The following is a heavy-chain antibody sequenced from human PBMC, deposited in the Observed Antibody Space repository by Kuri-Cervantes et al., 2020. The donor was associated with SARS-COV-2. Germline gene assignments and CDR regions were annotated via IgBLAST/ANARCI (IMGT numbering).Heavy chain of an antibody. Sequence: SETLSLTCAVYGGSFSDYFWSWIRQPPGKGLEWIGEINHSGSTNYNPSLKSRVIMSVDTSKNQFSLKLSSVTAADTAVYYCARGAVIMDVWGQGTTVTVSS. V-gene: IGHV4-34*01. CDR1: GGSFSDYF. CDR2: INHSGST. D-gene: IGHD2-21*01. CDR3: ARGAVIMDV. J-gene: IGHJ6*02.